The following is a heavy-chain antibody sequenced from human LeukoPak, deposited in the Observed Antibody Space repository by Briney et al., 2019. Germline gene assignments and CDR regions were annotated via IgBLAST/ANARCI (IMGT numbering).Heavy chain of an antibody. J-gene: IGHJ5*02. CDR1: GGSISSYY. CDR2: IYTSGST. CDR3: ARDSSWYPGSWFDP. Sequence: SETLSLTCTVSGGSISSYYWSWIRQPAGKGLEWIGRIYTSGSTNYNPSLKSRVTMSVDTSKNQFSLKLSSMTAADTAVYYCARDSSWYPGSWFDPWGQGTLVTVSS. V-gene: IGHV4-4*07. D-gene: IGHD6-13*01.